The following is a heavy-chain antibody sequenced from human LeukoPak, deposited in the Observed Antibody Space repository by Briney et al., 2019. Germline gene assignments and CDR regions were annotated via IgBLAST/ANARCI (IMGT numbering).Heavy chain of an antibody. V-gene: IGHV4-61*09. CDR1: GGSISSGDYY. CDR2: IYISGST. Sequence: SQTLSLTCTVSGGSISSGDYYWSWIRQPAGKGLEWIGHIYISGSTNYNPSLRSRLTLSIDTSKNQFSLKLSSVTAADTAVYYCARLKYYYDSSGYRAEYFQHWGQGTLVTVSS. J-gene: IGHJ1*01. CDR3: ARLKYYYDSSGYRAEYFQH. D-gene: IGHD3-22*01.